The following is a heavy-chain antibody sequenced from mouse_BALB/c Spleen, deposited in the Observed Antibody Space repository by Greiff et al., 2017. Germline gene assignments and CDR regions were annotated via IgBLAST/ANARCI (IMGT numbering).Heavy chain of an antibody. V-gene: IGHV1S26*01. CDR2: INPSSGYT. CDR1: GYSFSSYW. D-gene: IGHD2-4*01. CDR3: AREITTYFDV. Sequence: QVHVKQSGPQLVRPGASVKISCKASGYSFSSYWMHWVKQRPGQGLEWIGYINPSSGYTNYNQKFKDKATLTADKSSSTAYMQLSSLTSEDSAVYYCAREITTYFDVWGAGTTVTVSS. J-gene: IGHJ1*01.